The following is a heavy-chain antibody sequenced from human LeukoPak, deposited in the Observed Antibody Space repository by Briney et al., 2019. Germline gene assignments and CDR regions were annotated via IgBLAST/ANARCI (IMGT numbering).Heavy chain of an antibody. J-gene: IGHJ4*01. Sequence: GGSLRLLCTVSGFPLNHYAMIWARHTPGKGLQWVSVVSGDGQRTFYADSVKVRFTIFKDNATTTLSLQMNSLRFEDTAVYYCAKEQDNLLLLSHFDSWGQESWSPSPQ. D-gene: IGHD1-14*01. CDR2: VSGDGQRT. CDR1: GFPLNHYA. V-gene: IGHV3-23*01. CDR3: AKEQDNLLLLSHFDS.